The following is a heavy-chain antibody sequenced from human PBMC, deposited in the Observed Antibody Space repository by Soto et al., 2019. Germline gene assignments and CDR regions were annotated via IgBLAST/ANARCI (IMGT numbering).Heavy chain of an antibody. CDR1: GFTFSSYA. V-gene: IGHV3-23*01. CDR3: AKVRAMVRGVIIGYYFDY. CDR2: ISGSGGST. D-gene: IGHD3-10*01. J-gene: IGHJ4*02. Sequence: GGSLRLSCAASGFTFSSYAMSWVRQAPGKGLEWVSAISGSGGSTYYADSVKGRFTISRDNSKNTLYLQMNSLRAEDTAVYYCAKVRAMVRGVIIGYYFDYWGQGTLVTVSS.